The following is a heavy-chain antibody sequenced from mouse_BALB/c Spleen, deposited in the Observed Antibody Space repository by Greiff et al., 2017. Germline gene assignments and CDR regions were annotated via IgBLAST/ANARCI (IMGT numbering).Heavy chain of an antibody. D-gene: IGHD1-2*01. CDR1: GYTFTSYW. CDR2: IYPGDGDT. CDR3: ARGETALYFDY. J-gene: IGHJ2*01. V-gene: IGHV1-87*01. Sequence: QVQLQQSGAELARPGASVKLSCKASGYTFTSYWMQWVKQRPGQGLEWIGAIYPGDGDTRYTQKFKGKATLTADKSSSTAYMQLSSLASEDSAVYFCARGETALYFDYWGQGTTLTVSS.